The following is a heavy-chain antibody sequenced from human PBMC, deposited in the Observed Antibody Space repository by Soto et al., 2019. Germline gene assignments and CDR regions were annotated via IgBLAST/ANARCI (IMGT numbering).Heavy chain of an antibody. CDR3: ARDCLVYYGSGSLERFDY. CDR2: IIGANGGT. CDR1: GFTFRSYT. J-gene: IGHJ4*02. Sequence: GGSLRLSCAASGFTFRSYTMSWVRQAPGKGLEWVSSIIGANGGTFYADSVTGRFTISRDNSKNTLYLQMNSLRAEDTAVYYCARDCLVYYGSGSLERFDYWGQGTLVTVSS. D-gene: IGHD3-10*01. V-gene: IGHV3-23*01.